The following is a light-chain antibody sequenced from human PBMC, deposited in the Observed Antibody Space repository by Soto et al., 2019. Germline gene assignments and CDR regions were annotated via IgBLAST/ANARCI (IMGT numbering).Light chain of an antibody. CDR1: NIDVGNYDL. J-gene: IGLJ1*01. V-gene: IGLV2-23*02. Sequence: LTQPASVSGSPGQSITISCSGTNIDVGNYDLVSWYQQHPGKAPKLMLYEVGTRPSGVSYRFSGSKSGNTASLTISGLQAEDEADYYCCSYAGSSTPLIFGTGTKVTVL. CDR2: EVG. CDR3: CSYAGSSTPLI.